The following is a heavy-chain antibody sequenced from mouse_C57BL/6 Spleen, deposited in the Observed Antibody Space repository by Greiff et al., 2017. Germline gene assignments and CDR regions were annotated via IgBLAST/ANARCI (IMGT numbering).Heavy chain of an antibody. CDR1: GFTFSDYY. CDR2: INYDGSST. Sequence: EVQVVESEGGLVQPGSSMKLSCTASGFTFSDYYMAWVRQVPEKGLEWVANINYDGSSTYYLDSLKSRFIISRDNAKNILYLQMSSLKSEDTATYYCARERCWDGYWYFDVWGTGTTVTVSS. CDR3: ARERCWDGYWYFDV. D-gene: IGHD4-1*01. J-gene: IGHJ1*03. V-gene: IGHV5-16*01.